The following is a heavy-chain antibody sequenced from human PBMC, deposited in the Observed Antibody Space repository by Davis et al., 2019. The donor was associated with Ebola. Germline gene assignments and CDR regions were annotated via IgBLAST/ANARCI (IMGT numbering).Heavy chain of an antibody. V-gene: IGHV3-73*01. J-gene: IGHJ4*02. D-gene: IGHD4-17*01. CDR1: GFTFSSYG. CDR3: TSFYGDQDY. Sequence: PGGSLRLSCAASGFTFSSYGMHWVRQASGKGLEWVGRIRSKANSYATAYAASVKGRFTISRDDSKNTAYLQMNSLKTEDTAVYYCTSFYGDQDYWGQGTLVTVSS. CDR2: IRSKANSYAT.